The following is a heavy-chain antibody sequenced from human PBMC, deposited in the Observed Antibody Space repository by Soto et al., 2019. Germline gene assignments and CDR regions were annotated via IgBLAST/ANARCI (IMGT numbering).Heavy chain of an antibody. J-gene: IGHJ4*02. V-gene: IGHV3-13*01. CDR1: GFTFSSYD. D-gene: IGHD3-10*01. CDR2: IGTAGDT. CDR3: ARGKRWFGELSPFDY. Sequence: EVQLVESGGGLVQPGGSLRLSCAASGFTFSSYDMHWVRQATGKGLEWVSAIGTAGDTYYPGSVKGRFTISRENAKNYLYLQMNSLRAEDTAVYYCARGKRWFGELSPFDYWGQGTLVTVSS.